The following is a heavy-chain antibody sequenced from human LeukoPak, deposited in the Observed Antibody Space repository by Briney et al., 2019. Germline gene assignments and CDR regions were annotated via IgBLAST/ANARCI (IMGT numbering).Heavy chain of an antibody. Sequence: ASVKVSCKASGYTFTSYDSNWARQATGQGLEWTGWMTPNSGHTGYAQKFQGRLTMTRNTSISTAYMELSSLRSEHTAFFFQAEDGIRDFDWLLGVGYYYYYMDVWGKGTTVTISS. CDR2: MTPNSGHT. D-gene: IGHD3-9*01. CDR3: AEDGIRDFDWLLGVGYYYYYMDV. CDR1: GYTFTSYD. J-gene: IGHJ6*03. V-gene: IGHV1-8*01.